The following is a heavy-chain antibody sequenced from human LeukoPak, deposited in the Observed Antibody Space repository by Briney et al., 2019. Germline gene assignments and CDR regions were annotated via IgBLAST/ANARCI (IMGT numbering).Heavy chain of an antibody. Sequence: GGSLRLSCAASGFTVSSKYMSWVRQAPGKGLEWVSVIYSGGSTYYADSVKGRFTISRDNSKNTLYLQMNSLRAEDTAVYYCANRFSYGPNEYFDYWGQGTLVTVSS. CDR3: ANRFSYGPNEYFDY. CDR1: GFTVSSKY. CDR2: IYSGGST. D-gene: IGHD5-18*01. J-gene: IGHJ4*02. V-gene: IGHV3-53*01.